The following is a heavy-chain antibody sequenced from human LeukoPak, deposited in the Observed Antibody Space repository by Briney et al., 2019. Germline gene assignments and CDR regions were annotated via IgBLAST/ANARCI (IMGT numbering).Heavy chain of an antibody. V-gene: IGHV4-61*01. Sequence: SETLSLTCTVSGGYVSSGSYYWSWIRQPPGKGLEWIGYIYYSGSTNYNPSLKSRVTISVDTSKNQFSLKLSSVTAADTAVYYCARGGLVIQKDFDYWGQGTLVTVSS. CDR3: ARGGLVIQKDFDY. D-gene: IGHD3-9*01. J-gene: IGHJ4*02. CDR2: IYYSGST. CDR1: GGYVSSGSYY.